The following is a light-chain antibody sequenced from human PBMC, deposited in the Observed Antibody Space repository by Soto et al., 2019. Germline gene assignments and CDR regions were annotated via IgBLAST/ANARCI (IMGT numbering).Light chain of an antibody. CDR1: SSDVGSYNL. V-gene: IGLV2-23*01. CDR3: FSYAGSSTYV. J-gene: IGLJ1*01. Sequence: QSVLTQPASVSGSPGQSITISCTGTSSDVGSYNLVSWYQQHPGKAPKLMIYEGSKRPSGVSNRFSGSKSGNTASLTISGLQAEDEADYDCFSYAGSSTYVFGTGTKVTVL. CDR2: EGS.